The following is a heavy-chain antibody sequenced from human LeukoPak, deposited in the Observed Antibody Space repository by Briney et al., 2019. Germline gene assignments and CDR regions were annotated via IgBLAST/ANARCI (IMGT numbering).Heavy chain of an antibody. CDR2: MNPHSGNT. CDR1: GYTFSDYD. D-gene: IGHD6-19*01. CDR3: ARGHLESAWSIYYYYGMDV. J-gene: IGHJ6*02. Sequence: ASVKVSCKASGYTFSDYDINWVQQATGQGLEWMGWMNPHSGNTGYAPKFQGRVTMTRNTSISTAYMELSSLRSEDTAVYYCARGHLESAWSIYYYYGMDVWGQGTTVTVSS. V-gene: IGHV1-8*01.